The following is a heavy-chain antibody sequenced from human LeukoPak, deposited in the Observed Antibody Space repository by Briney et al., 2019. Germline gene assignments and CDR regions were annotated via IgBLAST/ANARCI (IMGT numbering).Heavy chain of an antibody. Sequence: GGSLRLSCAASGFTFSSYAMSWVCQAPGKGLEWVSAISGSGGSTYYADSVKGRFTISRDNSKNTLYLQMNSLRAEDTAVYYCAKRNAVVVVAATENWFDPWGQGTLVTVSS. J-gene: IGHJ5*02. CDR1: GFTFSSYA. V-gene: IGHV3-23*01. CDR2: ISGSGGST. D-gene: IGHD2-15*01. CDR3: AKRNAVVVVAATENWFDP.